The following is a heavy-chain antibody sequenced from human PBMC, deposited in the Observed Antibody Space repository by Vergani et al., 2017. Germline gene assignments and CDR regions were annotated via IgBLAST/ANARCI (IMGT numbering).Heavy chain of an antibody. CDR2: IWYDGSNK. J-gene: IGHJ4*02. CDR1: GFTFSSYG. V-gene: IGHV3-33*01. Sequence: QVQLVESGGGVVQPGRSLRLSCAASGFTFSSYGMHWVRQAPGKGLEWVAVIWYDGSNKYYADSVKGQFTISRDNSKNTLYLQMNSLRAEDTAVYYCARDLRGLVIDFDYWGQGTLVTVSS. CDR3: ARDLRGLVIDFDY. D-gene: IGHD1-26*01.